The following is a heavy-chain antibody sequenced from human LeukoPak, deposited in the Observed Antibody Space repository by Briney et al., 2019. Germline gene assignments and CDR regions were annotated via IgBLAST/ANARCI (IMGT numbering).Heavy chain of an antibody. Sequence: LAGGSLRLSCAASGFTVSSNHMSWVRQAPGRGLEWVSIVYSGGSTSHADSVKGRFTISRDNSKNTLSLQMNSLRAEDTAVYYCARRSPIAAPGTRRLEDWGQGTLVTVSS. V-gene: IGHV3-53*01. CDR3: ARRSPIAAPGTRRLED. D-gene: IGHD6-13*01. CDR1: GFTVSSNH. CDR2: VYSGGST. J-gene: IGHJ4*02.